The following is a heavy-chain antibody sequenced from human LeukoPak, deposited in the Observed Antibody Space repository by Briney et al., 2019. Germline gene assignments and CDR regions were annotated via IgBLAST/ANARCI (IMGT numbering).Heavy chain of an antibody. Sequence: ASLKLSCKVSGYTLTELSMSWVRQAPGKGLEWMGGFDPEDGETIYAHKFQGRATMTEDTSKDTPYMQLSSLRSEDTAVYYCATFPFVGATTLLWFDPWGQGTLVTVSS. J-gene: IGHJ5*02. V-gene: IGHV1-24*01. CDR2: FDPEDGET. CDR1: GYTLTELS. D-gene: IGHD1-26*01. CDR3: ATFPFVGATTLLWFDP.